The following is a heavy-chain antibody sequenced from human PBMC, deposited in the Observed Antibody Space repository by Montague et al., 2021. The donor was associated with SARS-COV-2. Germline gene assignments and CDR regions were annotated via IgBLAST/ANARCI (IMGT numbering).Heavy chain of an antibody. V-gene: IGHV4-4*02. CDR1: GGFISSGNW. CDR3: ARHGGNDAFDI. D-gene: IGHD4-23*01. Sequence: SETRSLTCAVSGGFISSGNWWSWVRQPPGKGLEWIGYIDNSGSTNHDPSLESRVTMSVDTSKNQFSLKLNSVTAADTAVYYCARHGGNDAFDIWGRGTMVTVSS. J-gene: IGHJ3*02. CDR2: IDNSGST.